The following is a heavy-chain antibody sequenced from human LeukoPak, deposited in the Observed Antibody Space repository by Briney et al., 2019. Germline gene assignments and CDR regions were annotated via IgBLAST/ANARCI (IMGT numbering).Heavy chain of an antibody. J-gene: IGHJ4*02. CDR1: GFTFSSYW. CDR2: INSDGSST. Sequence: GGSLRLSCAASGFTFSSYWMHWVRQAPGKGLVWVSRINSDGSSTSYADSVKGRFTISRDNAKNTLYLQMNSLRGEDTAVYYCARELLGHGYNSGDFDYWGQGTLVTVSS. D-gene: IGHD5-24*01. CDR3: ARELLGHGYNSGDFDY. V-gene: IGHV3-74*01.